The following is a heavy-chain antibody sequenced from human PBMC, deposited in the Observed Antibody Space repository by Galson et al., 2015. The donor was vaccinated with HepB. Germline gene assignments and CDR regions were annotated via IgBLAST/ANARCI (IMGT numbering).Heavy chain of an antibody. V-gene: IGHV1-46*01. CDR1: GYTFANYY. Sequence: SVKVSCKASGYTFANYYIHWVRQAPGQGLEWMGIINPNTGSSTFAQKFQGRVTMTRDASSNTVYMELSSLRSEDTAVYFCTREYSWDLNYFDYWGQGTLVTVSS. CDR2: INPNTGSS. CDR3: TREYSWDLNYFDY. D-gene: IGHD1-26*01. J-gene: IGHJ4*02.